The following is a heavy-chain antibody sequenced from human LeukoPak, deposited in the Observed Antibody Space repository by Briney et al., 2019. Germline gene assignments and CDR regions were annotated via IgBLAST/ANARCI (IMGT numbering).Heavy chain of an antibody. D-gene: IGHD2-15*01. J-gene: IGHJ6*02. V-gene: IGHV3-7*03. CDR1: GFTFSSYW. CDR2: IKQDGSEK. Sequence: GGSLRLSCAASGFTFSSYWMSWVRQAPGKGLEWVANIKQDGSEKYYVDSVKGRFTISRDNAKNSLYLQMNSLRAEDTALYYCAKGRGYYYYYTMDLWGQGTTVTVSS. CDR3: AKGRGYYYYYTMDL.